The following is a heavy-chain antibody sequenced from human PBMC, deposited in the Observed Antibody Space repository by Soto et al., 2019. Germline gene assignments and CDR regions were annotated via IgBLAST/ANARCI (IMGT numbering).Heavy chain of an antibody. Sequence: EEQLVESGGGLVKPGGSLRLCCAASGFTFSNAWMSWVRQAPGKGLEWVGRMKTKTDGGPTDYAAPVKDRFTISRDDSKNTLYLQMNSLKTEDTAVYYCATASSGFARYFDLWGRGTLVIVSS. D-gene: IGHD5-12*01. CDR2: MKTKTDGGPT. V-gene: IGHV3-15*01. CDR1: GFTFSNAW. J-gene: IGHJ2*01. CDR3: ATASSGFARYFDL.